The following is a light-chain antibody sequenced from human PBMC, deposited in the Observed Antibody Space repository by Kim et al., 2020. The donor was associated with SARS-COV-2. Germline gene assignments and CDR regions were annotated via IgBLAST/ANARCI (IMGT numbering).Light chain of an antibody. Sequence: IQFTQSPSSLSASVGDRVTITCRASQGISSYLAWYQQKPGKAPKLLIYAASTLQVGVPSRFSGSGSGTDFTLTINSLQPEDFATYYCQQLNSHPITFGQGTRLEIK. J-gene: IGKJ5*01. CDR3: QQLNSHPIT. CDR1: QGISSY. CDR2: AAS. V-gene: IGKV1-9*01.